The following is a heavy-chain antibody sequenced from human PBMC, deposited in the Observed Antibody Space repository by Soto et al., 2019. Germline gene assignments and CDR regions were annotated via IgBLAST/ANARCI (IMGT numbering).Heavy chain of an antibody. CDR1: GFTFSGAA. V-gene: IGHV3-73*01. J-gene: IGHJ6*02. CDR3: TANTAMTNYSMDV. Sequence: GGSLRLSCAASGFTFSGAAMHWVRQASGKGLGWVGRIRSKANNYATAYAASVKGRFTISRDDSKNTAYLQMNSLKTEDTAVYYCTANTAMTNYSMDVWGQGTTVSVSS. CDR2: IRSKANNYAT. D-gene: IGHD5-18*01.